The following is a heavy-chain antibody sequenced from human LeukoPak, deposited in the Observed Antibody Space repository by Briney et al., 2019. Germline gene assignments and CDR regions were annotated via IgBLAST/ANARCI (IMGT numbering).Heavy chain of an antibody. V-gene: IGHV3-66*01. D-gene: IGHD6-13*01. J-gene: IGHJ4*02. Sequence: GGSLRLSCAASGFTVSSNYMSWVRQAPGKGLEWVSVIYSGGSTXYAXSXXXRFTISRDNSKNTLYLQMNSLRAEDTAVYYCARXXKIAAAGGVPRDYWGQGTLVTVSS. CDR1: GFTVSSNY. CDR3: ARXXKIAAAGGVPRDY. CDR2: IYSGGST.